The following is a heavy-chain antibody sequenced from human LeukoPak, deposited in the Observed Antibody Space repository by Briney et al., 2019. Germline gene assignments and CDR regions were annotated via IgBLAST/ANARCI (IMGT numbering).Heavy chain of an antibody. V-gene: IGHV1-2*02. CDR1: GYTFTGYY. CDR3: ARYCSGGSCVDY. CDR2: INPNSGGT. D-gene: IGHD2-15*01. Sequence: ASVKVSCKASGYTFTGYYMHWVQQAPGQGLKWMGWINPNSGGTNYAQKFQGRVTMTRDTSISTAYMELSRLRSDDTAVYYCARYCSGGSCVDYWGQGTLVTVSS. J-gene: IGHJ4*02.